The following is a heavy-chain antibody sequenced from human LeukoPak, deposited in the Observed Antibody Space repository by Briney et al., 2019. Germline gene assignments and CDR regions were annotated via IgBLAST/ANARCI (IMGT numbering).Heavy chain of an antibody. J-gene: IGHJ6*02. D-gene: IGHD3-10*01. CDR2: RHYSGST. Sequence: PSETLSLTCTVSGGSVSSGNYYWSWIRQPPGKGLEWIGYRHYSGSTYYNPSLKSRVTISVDTSKNQFSLKLSSVTAADTAVYYCARDLPSEDLWFGYGTDVWGQGTTVTVSS. V-gene: IGHV4-30-4*08. CDR1: GGSVSSGNYY. CDR3: ARDLPSEDLWFGYGTDV.